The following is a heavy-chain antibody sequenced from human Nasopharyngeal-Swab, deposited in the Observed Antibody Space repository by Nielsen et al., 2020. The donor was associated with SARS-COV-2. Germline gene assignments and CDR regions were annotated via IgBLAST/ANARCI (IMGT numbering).Heavy chain of an antibody. V-gene: IGHV3-13*05. CDR1: GFTYSNFD. CDR3: ARRGVSNGFDM. D-gene: IGHD3-10*01. Sequence: GESLKISCTASGFTYSNFDMHWVRQRPGKGLEWVSGIGTAGNPYPPGSVKGQFTISKENAHNSLYLQMDSLRAGDTAVYYCARRGVSNGFDMWGQGTMVTVSS. J-gene: IGHJ3*02. CDR2: IGTAGNP.